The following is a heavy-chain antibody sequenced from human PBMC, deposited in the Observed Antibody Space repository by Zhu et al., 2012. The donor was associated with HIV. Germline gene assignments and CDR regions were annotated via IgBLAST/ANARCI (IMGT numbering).Heavy chain of an antibody. D-gene: IGHD1-26*01. CDR2: IYHRGTT. V-gene: IGHV4-4*02. CDR1: DGSVSGPHW. Sequence: QVQLQESGPGLVKTSGTLSLTCAVSDGSVSGPHWWTWVRQSPVKGLEWIGDIYHRGTTTYNSSFKSRVKISMDKSQNQLSLTLTSVTAADTAIYYCARLSGERLPIETYFHYYMDVWGKGTTVIVSS. J-gene: IGHJ6*03. CDR3: ARLSGERLPIETYFHYYMDV.